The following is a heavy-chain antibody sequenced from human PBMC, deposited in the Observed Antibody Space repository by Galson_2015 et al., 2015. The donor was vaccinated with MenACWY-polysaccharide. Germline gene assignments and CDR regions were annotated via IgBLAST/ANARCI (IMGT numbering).Heavy chain of an antibody. CDR3: ARVGVCNGGSCYKMFDV. CDR1: GFTFSNYI. J-gene: IGHJ3*01. CDR2: ITGDGSDT. D-gene: IGHD2-15*01. Sequence: SLRLSCAASGFTFSNYIMHWVRQAPGKGLVWVSRITGDGSDTRYAGSVKGRFTISRDNARNTLYLQMNSLRDEDTAVYYCARVGVCNGGSCYKMFDVWGQGTMVTVSS. V-gene: IGHV3-74*01.